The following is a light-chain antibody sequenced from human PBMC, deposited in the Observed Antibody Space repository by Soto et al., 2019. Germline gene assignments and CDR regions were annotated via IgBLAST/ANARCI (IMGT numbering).Light chain of an antibody. J-gene: IGKJ5*01. Sequence: TQVTQSPSSLSASDGDRVTISCRASQGIGTYLAWYQQKPGKAPKLLIYAAFTLHSGVPARFSGSRSGTDFTLTISSLQPEDFATYYCQQVNSYPQTFGQGTRLETK. CDR2: AAF. V-gene: IGKV1-9*01. CDR3: QQVNSYPQT. CDR1: QGIGTY.